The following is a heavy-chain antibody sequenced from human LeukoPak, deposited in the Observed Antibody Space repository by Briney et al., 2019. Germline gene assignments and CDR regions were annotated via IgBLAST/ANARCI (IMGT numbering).Heavy chain of an antibody. CDR3: ARGMNPYYFDY. J-gene: IGHJ4*02. CDR2: IYSGGST. V-gene: IGHV3-66*01. CDR1: GFTVSSNY. D-gene: IGHD1-14*01. Sequence: GGSLRLSCAASGFTVSSNYMSWVRQAPGKGLEWVSVIYSGGSTYYADSVKGRFTISRDNSKNTLYLQMNSLRAEDTAVYYCARGMNPYYFDYWGQGTLVTVSS.